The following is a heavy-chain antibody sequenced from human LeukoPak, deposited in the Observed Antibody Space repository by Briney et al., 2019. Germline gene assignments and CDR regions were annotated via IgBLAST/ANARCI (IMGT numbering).Heavy chain of an antibody. CDR2: INRSGST. J-gene: IGHJ5*02. Sequence: SETLSLTCAVYGGSFSGYYWSWIRQPPGKGLEWIGEINRSGSTNYNPSLKSRVTISVDTSKNQFSLKLSSVTAADTAVYYCSLCPVVTHRYNWFDPWGQGTLVTVSS. CDR1: GGSFSGYY. CDR3: SLCPVVTHRYNWFDP. V-gene: IGHV4-34*01. D-gene: IGHD4-23*01.